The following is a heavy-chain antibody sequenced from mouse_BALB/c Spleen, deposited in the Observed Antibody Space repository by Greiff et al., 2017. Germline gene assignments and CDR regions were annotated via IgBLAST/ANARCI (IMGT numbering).Heavy chain of an antibody. V-gene: IGHV1-4*02. J-gene: IGHJ4*01. CDR2: INPSSGYT. D-gene: IGHD2-1*01. Sequence: VQLQQSAAELARPGASVKMSCKASGYTFTSYTMHWVKQRPGQGLEWIGYINPSSGYTEYNQKFKDKTTLTADKSSSTAYMQLSSLTSEDSAVYDCARGDGNYVAYAMDDWGQGTSVTVSS. CDR3: ARGDGNYVAYAMDD. CDR1: GYTFTSYT.